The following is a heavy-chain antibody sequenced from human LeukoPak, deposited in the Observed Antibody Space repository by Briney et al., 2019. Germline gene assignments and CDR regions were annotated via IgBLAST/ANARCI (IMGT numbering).Heavy chain of an antibody. D-gene: IGHD3-3*01. V-gene: IGHV4-4*07. CDR1: GGSISSYY. CDR3: ARFSFGVVITWFDP. CDR2: IYTSGST. J-gene: IGHJ5*02. Sequence: SETLSLTCTGSGGSISSYYWSWIGQPAGQGLGGIGHIYTSGSTNYNPSLKSRLTMSVDTTKNEFSLKLSSVTAADTAVYYFARFSFGVVITWFDPWSQGTLATVSS.